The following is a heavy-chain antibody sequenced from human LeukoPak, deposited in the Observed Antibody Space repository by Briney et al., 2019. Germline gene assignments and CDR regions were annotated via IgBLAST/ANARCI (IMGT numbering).Heavy chain of an antibody. D-gene: IGHD6-19*01. Sequence: QPGGPLLLSCAASGFTFSSFWMHWVRQAPGKGLGWVSRKNSVGRSTSYADSVKGRFTISRDNNKNTLYLQMNSLRAEDTAVYYCARERTSGWDAFDFWGQGTLVTVSS. CDR3: ARERTSGWDAFDF. CDR1: GFTFSSFW. J-gene: IGHJ4*02. V-gene: IGHV3-74*01. CDR2: KNSVGRST.